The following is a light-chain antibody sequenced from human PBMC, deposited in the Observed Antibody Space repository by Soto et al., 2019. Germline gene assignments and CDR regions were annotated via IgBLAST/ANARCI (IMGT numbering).Light chain of an antibody. CDR3: QHYGSSTWT. Sequence: EIGLPQSPGTLSLSPGERATLSCRASQSVSSSYLAWYQQKPGQAPGLLIYGASSRATGIPDRFSGSGSGTDFTLTISRLEPEDFAVYYCQHYGSSTWTFGQGTKV. CDR2: GAS. J-gene: IGKJ1*01. CDR1: QSVSSSY. V-gene: IGKV3-20*01.